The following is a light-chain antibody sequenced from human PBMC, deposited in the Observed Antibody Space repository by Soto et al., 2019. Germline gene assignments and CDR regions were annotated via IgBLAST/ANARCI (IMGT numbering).Light chain of an antibody. CDR3: AAWDDSLNGVV. V-gene: IGLV1-44*01. CDR2: SNN. Sequence: QTVVTQPPSASGTPGQRVTISCSGSSSNVGRNAVNWYQHLPGTAPKFLIYSNNQRPSGVPDRFSGSKSGTSASLAISGLQSEDEADYFCAAWDDSLNGVVFGGGTKLTVL. CDR1: SSNVGRNA. J-gene: IGLJ3*02.